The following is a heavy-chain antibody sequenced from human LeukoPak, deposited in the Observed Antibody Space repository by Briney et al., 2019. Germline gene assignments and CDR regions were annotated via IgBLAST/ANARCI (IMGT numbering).Heavy chain of an antibody. V-gene: IGHV3-23*01. CDR3: ARVDYGGNSGDY. Sequence: GGSLRLSCAASGFTFSSYAMSWVRQAPGKGLEWVSAISGSGGSTYYADSVKGRFTISRDNAKNSLYLQMNSLRAEDTAVYYCARVDYGGNSGDYWGQGTLVTVSS. CDR1: GFTFSSYA. J-gene: IGHJ4*02. CDR2: ISGSGGST. D-gene: IGHD4-23*01.